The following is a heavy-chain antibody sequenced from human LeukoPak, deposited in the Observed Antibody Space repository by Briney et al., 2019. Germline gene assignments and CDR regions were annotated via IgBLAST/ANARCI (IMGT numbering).Heavy chain of an antibody. CDR1: GFTFSGSA. D-gene: IGHD4-17*01. J-gene: IGHJ4*02. V-gene: IGHV3-73*01. CDR2: IRSKANSYAT. Sequence: PGGSLRLSCEASGFTFSGSAMHWVRQASGQGLEWVGRIRSKANSYATVYAASVKGRFTISRDDSKNTAYLQMNSVKTEDTAVYYCTSSTVTPFDYWGQGTLVTVSS. CDR3: TSSTVTPFDY.